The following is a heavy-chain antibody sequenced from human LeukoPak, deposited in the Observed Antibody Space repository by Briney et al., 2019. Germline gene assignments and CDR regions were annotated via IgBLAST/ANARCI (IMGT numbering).Heavy chain of an antibody. J-gene: IGHJ4*02. CDR2: ISSSSSYI. V-gene: IGHV3-21*01. CDR1: GFTFSSYS. D-gene: IGHD2-2*01. CDR3: ARDRVVPAAGGSYYFDY. Sequence: PGGSLRLSCAASGFTFSSYSMNWVRQPPGKRLERVSSISSSSSYIYYADSVKGRFTISRDNAKNSLYLQMNSLRAEDTAVYYCARDRVVPAAGGSYYFDYWGQGTLVTVSS.